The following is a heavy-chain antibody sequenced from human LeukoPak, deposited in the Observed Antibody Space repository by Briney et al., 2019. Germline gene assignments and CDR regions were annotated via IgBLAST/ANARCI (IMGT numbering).Heavy chain of an antibody. D-gene: IGHD1-14*01. CDR1: GFTFRSHA. V-gene: IGHV3-23*01. CDR2: ISGSGSST. J-gene: IGHJ4*02. CDR3: AKDQRTTSDIFGPTCFDS. Sequence: PGGPLRLSCAASGFTFRSHAMSWVRQAPGKGLGWVSAISGSGSSTYYADSVKGRFTISRDNSKNTLYLQMNSLRAEDTAVYYCAKDQRTTSDIFGPTCFDSWGQGALVTVSS.